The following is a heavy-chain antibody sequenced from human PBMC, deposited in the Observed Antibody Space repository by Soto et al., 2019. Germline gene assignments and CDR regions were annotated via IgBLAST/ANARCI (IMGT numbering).Heavy chain of an antibody. J-gene: IGHJ6*02. CDR2: IYPGDSDI. Sequence: GESLKISCKASGYTFTNYWISWVRQVPGKGLEWMGIIYPGDSDIRYNPSFQGLVTISADRSISTAYLQWSSLKASDTAMYYCARLSVDSYGMDVWGQGTTVTVSS. CDR3: ARLSVDSYGMDV. CDR1: GYTFTNYW. D-gene: IGHD3-3*01. V-gene: IGHV5-51*01.